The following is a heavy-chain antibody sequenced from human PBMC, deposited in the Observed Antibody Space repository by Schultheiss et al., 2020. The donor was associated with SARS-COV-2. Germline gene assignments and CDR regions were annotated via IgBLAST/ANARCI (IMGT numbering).Heavy chain of an antibody. D-gene: IGHD3-3*01. Sequence: SETLSLTCTVSGGSVSDFQWIWIRQPAGKGLEWIGRIYTSGSTNYNPTLKSRVTISVDTSKNQFSLKLSSVTAADTAVYYCARGPRITIFGVVILAVFRGQGTLVTVSS. CDR1: GGSVSDFQ. V-gene: IGHV4-4*07. J-gene: IGHJ4*02. CDR3: ARGPRITIFGVVILAVF. CDR2: IYTSGST.